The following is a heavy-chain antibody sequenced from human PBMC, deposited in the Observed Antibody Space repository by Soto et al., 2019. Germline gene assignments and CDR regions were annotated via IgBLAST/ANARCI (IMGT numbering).Heavy chain of an antibody. CDR3: ANASGWFGEFDY. Sequence: EVQLLESGGGLVQPGGSLRLSCAASGFTFSSYAMSWVRQAPGKGLEWVSAISGSGGSTYYADSVKGRFTTSRDNSTNTLYLRMNSLRAEDTAVYYCANASGWFGEFDYWGQRALVTVSS. V-gene: IGHV3-23*01. CDR2: ISGSGGST. CDR1: GFTFSSYA. D-gene: IGHD3-10*01. J-gene: IGHJ4*02.